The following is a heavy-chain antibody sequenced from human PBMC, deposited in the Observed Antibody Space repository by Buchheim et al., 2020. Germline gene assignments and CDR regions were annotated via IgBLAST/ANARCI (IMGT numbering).Heavy chain of an antibody. J-gene: IGHJ4*02. CDR1: GLSFSNAW. Sequence: EVQLVQSGGGLVEPGGSLRLSCAASGLSFSNAWMSWVRQAPGKGLEWIGRIKSIREGGSTDIAAPVKGTFTVSRDDSINTLYLQMNSLKPEDTAVYYCTTDLGYYDTKGYPHWGQGTL. CDR2: IKSIREGGST. D-gene: IGHD3-22*01. V-gene: IGHV3-15*01. CDR3: TTDLGYYDTKGYPH.